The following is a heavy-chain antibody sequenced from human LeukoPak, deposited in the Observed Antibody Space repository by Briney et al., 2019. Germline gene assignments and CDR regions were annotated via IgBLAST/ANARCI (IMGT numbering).Heavy chain of an antibody. CDR3: VRQAGVS. Sequence: ESLRLSCAASGFTITNYWMTWVRQAPGRGLECVANIKGDGSEQNYVDSVKGRFTISRDNAKNSLYLQMNSLRAEDTAVYYCVRQAGVSWGQGTLVTVSS. D-gene: IGHD6-19*01. CDR2: IKGDGSEQ. V-gene: IGHV3-7*01. J-gene: IGHJ5*02. CDR1: GFTITNYW.